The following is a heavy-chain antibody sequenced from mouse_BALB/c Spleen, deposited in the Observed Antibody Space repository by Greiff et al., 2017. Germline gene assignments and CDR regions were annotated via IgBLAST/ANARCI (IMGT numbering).Heavy chain of an antibody. CDR2: ISSGSSTI. J-gene: IGHJ1*01. D-gene: IGHD1-1*01. V-gene: IGHV5-17*02. CDR3: ARSPIYLDWYFDV. Sequence: EVMLVESGGGLVQPGGSRKLSCAASGFTFSSFGMHWVRQAPEKGLEWVAYISSGSSTIYYADTVKGRFTISRDNPKNTLFLQMTSLRTEDTAMYYCARSPIYLDWYFDVWGEGTTVTVSS. CDR1: GFTFSSFG.